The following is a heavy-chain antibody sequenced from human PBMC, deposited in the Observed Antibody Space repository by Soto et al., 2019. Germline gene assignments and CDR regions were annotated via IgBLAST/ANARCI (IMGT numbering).Heavy chain of an antibody. CDR2: IKQDGSEK. J-gene: IGHJ4*02. CDR3: ARGLYYYDSSGYWGY. D-gene: IGHD3-22*01. CDR1: GFTFSSYW. Sequence: GGSLRLSWAASGFTFSSYWMSWVRQAPGKGLKWVANIKQDGSEKYYVDSVKGRFTISRDNAKNSLYLQMNSLRDEDTAVYYCARGLYYYDSSGYWGYWGQGTLVTVSS. V-gene: IGHV3-7*01.